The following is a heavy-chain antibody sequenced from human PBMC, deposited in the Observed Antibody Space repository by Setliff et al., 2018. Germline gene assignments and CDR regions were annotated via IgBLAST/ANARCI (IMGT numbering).Heavy chain of an antibody. V-gene: IGHV4-39*01. CDR2: IYYSGST. D-gene: IGHD3-3*01. CDR3: ARHFRSSKVQFLEYLTDYYFDS. CDR1: DVSISSSSFY. Sequence: SETLSLTCTVSDVSISSSSFYWAWIRQPPGKGLEWIGSIYYSGSTYYNPSLTSRATISVDTSNNQFSLNLRSVTAADTAIYYCARHFRSSKVQFLEYLTDYYFDSWGQGTLVT. J-gene: IGHJ4*02.